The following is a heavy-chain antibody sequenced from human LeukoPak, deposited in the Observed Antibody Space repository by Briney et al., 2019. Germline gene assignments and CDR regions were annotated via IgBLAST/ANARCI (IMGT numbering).Heavy chain of an antibody. D-gene: IGHD3-10*01. V-gene: IGHV1-2*02. CDR2: INPNSGGT. Sequence: ASVKVSCKASGYTFTGYYMHWVRQAPGQGLEWMGWINPNSGGTNYAQKSQGRVTMTRDTSISTAYMELSRLRSDDTAVYYCARDRTDVLLWFGEGDYYYGMDVWGQGTTVTVSS. CDR3: ARDRTDVLLWFGEGDYYYGMDV. J-gene: IGHJ6*02. CDR1: GYTFTGYY.